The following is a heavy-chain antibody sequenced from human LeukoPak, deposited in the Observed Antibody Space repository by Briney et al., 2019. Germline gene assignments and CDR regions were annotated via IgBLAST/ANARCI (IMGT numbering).Heavy chain of an antibody. J-gene: IGHJ3*02. CDR3: AAGPLYDILTGYFDAFDI. V-gene: IGHV1-58*01. Sequence: ASVKVSCTASGFTFAKSVVQWVRQARGQRLEWIGWIVVGSDNTKYAQKFQERVTITRDMSTSTAYIELSSLRSEDTAVYFGAAGPLYDILTGYFDAFDIWGQGTMVTVSS. CDR1: GFTFAKSV. D-gene: IGHD3-9*01. CDR2: IVVGSDNT.